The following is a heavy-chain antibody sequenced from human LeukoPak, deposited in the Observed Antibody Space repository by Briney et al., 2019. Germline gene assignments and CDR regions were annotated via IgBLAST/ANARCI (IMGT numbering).Heavy chain of an antibody. Sequence: PGGSLRLSCAASGFTFSSYSMNWVRQAPGKGLEWVSSISSSSTHIYYADSVKGRFTISRDNSKNTLYLQMNSLRAEDTAVYYCAKGLRYSDNWGQGTLVTVSS. CDR1: GFTFSSYS. D-gene: IGHD3-9*01. J-gene: IGHJ4*02. CDR2: ISSSSTHI. V-gene: IGHV3-21*01. CDR3: AKGLRYSDN.